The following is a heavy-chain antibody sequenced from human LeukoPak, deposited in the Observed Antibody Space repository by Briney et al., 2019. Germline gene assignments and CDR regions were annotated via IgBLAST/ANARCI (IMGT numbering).Heavy chain of an antibody. CDR3: ARDYYDSSGYYTSGYYGIPDY. CDR1: GYTFTAYY. Sequence: ASVKVSCKATGYTFTAYYMHWVRQAPGQGLEWMGWINPKDGDTNFAQTFQGRVTMTRDTSISTAYMELSSLRSDDTAVCYCARDYYDSSGYYTSGYYGIPDYWGQGTLVTVSS. J-gene: IGHJ4*02. D-gene: IGHD3-22*01. CDR2: INPKDGDT. V-gene: IGHV1-2*02.